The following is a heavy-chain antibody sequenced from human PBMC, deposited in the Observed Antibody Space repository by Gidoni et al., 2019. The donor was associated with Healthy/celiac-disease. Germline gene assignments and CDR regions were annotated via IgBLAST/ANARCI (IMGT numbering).Heavy chain of an antibody. V-gene: IGHV3-15*01. CDR1: EFTCRNAW. Sequence: EVQLGESGGGLGKPGGSSRLSWSASEFTCRNAWMSWVRQAPGKGLEWVCRIKSKTDGGTTDYAAHVKGRFTISSDDSKNPLYLQMHSMKTEDTAVYYCTTDFSGYVLAVAFDLWGQGTMVTVSS. J-gene: IGHJ3*01. CDR3: TTDFSGYVLAVAFDL. D-gene: IGHD5-12*01. CDR2: IKSKTDGGTT.